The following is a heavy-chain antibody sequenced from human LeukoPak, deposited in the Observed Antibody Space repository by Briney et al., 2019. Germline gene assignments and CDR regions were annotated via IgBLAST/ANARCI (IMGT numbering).Heavy chain of an antibody. D-gene: IGHD3-3*01. CDR2: ISGSGGST. CDR3: AKVRILPYDFWSGPKNFDY. J-gene: IGHJ4*02. Sequence: GGSLRLSCAASGFTFSSYAMSWVRQAPGKGLEWVSAISGSGGSTYYADSVKGRFTISRDNSKNTLYLQMNSLRAEDTAVYYCAKVRILPYDFWSGPKNFDYWGQGTLVTVSS. V-gene: IGHV3-23*01. CDR1: GFTFSSYA.